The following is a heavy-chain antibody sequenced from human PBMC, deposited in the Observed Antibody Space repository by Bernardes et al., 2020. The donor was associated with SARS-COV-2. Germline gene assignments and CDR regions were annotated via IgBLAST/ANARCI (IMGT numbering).Heavy chain of an antibody. D-gene: IGHD5-18*01. Sequence: GGSLRLSCAASGFTFSSYSMTWVRQAPGKGLEWISYISSISSTIYYADSVKGRFTISRDNGNNSLYLQMNSLRGEDTAVYYCARRELDGYGYSYHYGMDVWGKGTTVTVSS. CDR2: ISSISSTI. J-gene: IGHJ6*04. V-gene: IGHV3-48*01. CDR3: ARRELDGYGYSYHYGMDV. CDR1: GFTFSSYS.